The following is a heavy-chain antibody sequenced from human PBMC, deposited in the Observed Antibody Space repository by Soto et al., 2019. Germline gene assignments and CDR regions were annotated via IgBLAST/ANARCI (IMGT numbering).Heavy chain of an antibody. CDR1: GGSISSSSYY. D-gene: IGHD6-19*01. J-gene: IGHJ4*02. Sequence: SETLSLTCTVSGGSISSSSYYWGWIRQPPGKGLEWIGSIYYSGTTYYNPSLKSRFTISVDTSKNQFSLKLSSVTAADTAVYYCARLSTSGCPTFDHWGQGTLSTVPS. V-gene: IGHV4-39*01. CDR3: ARLSTSGCPTFDH. CDR2: IYYSGTT.